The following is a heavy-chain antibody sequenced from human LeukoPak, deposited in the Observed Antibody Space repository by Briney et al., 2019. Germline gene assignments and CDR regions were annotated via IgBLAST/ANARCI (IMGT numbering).Heavy chain of an antibody. CDR1: GFTFSSYW. Sequence: GGSLRLSCSASGFTFSSYWMHWVRQAPGKGLVWVSRIHSDGSSTSYADSVRGRSTISRDDAKSTLYLQMNSLRAEDTAVYYCARSGWPYYFDYWGQGTLVTVSS. CDR2: IHSDGSST. CDR3: ARSGWPYYFDY. J-gene: IGHJ4*02. D-gene: IGHD3-22*01. V-gene: IGHV3-74*01.